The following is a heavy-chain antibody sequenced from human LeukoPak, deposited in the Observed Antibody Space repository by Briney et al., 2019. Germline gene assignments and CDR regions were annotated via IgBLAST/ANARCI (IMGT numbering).Heavy chain of an antibody. Sequence: ASVKVSCKASGYTFTSYGISWVRQAPGQGLEWMGWISAYNGNTNYAQKLQGRVTMTTDTSTSTAYMELRSLRSDDTAVYYCARGVLRYFDWLLYSDYWGQGTLVTVSS. CDR2: ISAYNGNT. CDR3: ARGVLRYFDWLLYSDY. V-gene: IGHV1-18*01. D-gene: IGHD3-9*01. CDR1: GYTFTSYG. J-gene: IGHJ4*02.